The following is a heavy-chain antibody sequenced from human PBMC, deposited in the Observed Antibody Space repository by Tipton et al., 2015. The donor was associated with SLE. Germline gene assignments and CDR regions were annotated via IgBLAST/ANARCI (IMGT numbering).Heavy chain of an antibody. CDR3: VRLLTAAGAWWFDP. CDR2: ISPGRST. Sequence: TLSLTCAVYGWSFSDYYWSWIRQPPGKGLEWIGEISPGRSTNYNPSLKSRVTLSVDTSKNQFSLRLISVTAADTAIYYCVRLLTAAGAWWFDPWGQGTLVTVSS. J-gene: IGHJ5*02. V-gene: IGHV4-34*01. D-gene: IGHD6-13*01. CDR1: GWSFSDYY.